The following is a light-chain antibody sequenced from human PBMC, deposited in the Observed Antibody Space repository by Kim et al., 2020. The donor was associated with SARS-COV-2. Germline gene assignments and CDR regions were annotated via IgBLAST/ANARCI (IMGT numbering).Light chain of an antibody. V-gene: IGKV1-17*01. Sequence: ASVGDRVTITGRASQDIRNDLGWYQQNPGRAPKRLIYGASSLQSGVPSRFSGSGSGTEFTLPISSVQPEDFATYFCLQHSTYPLTFGQGTRLEIK. CDR2: GAS. J-gene: IGKJ5*01. CDR1: QDIRND. CDR3: LQHSTYPLT.